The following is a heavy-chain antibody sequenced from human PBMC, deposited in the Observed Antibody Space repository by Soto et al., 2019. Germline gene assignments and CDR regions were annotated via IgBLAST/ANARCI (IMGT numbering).Heavy chain of an antibody. CDR2: ISSSSSYI. CDR3: VRYYYDSSGYYLRFDY. Sequence: GGSLRLSCAASGFTFSSYSMNWVRQAPGKGLEWVSSISSSSSYIYYADSVKGRFTISRDNAKNSLYLQMNSLRAEDTAVYYCVRYYYDSSGYYLRFDYWGQGTLVTVSS. D-gene: IGHD3-22*01. V-gene: IGHV3-21*01. CDR1: GFTFSSYS. J-gene: IGHJ4*02.